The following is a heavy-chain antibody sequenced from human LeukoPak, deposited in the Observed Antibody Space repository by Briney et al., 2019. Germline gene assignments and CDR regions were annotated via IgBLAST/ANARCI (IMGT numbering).Heavy chain of an antibody. D-gene: IGHD4-17*01. CDR3: ATSPTVTTT. J-gene: IGHJ5*02. V-gene: IGHV3-21*01. Sequence: GGSLRLSCAASGFTFSSYSMNWVRQGPGKGLEWVSSISSSSSYIYYADSVKGRFTISRDNAKISLNLQMTSLRAEDTAVYYCATSPTVTTTWGQGTLVTASS. CDR2: ISSSSSYI. CDR1: GFTFSSYS.